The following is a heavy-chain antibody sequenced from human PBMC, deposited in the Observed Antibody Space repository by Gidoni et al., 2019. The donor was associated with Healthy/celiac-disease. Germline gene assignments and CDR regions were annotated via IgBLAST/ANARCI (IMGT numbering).Heavy chain of an antibody. CDR3: ARGGDPDSSGYPGDY. CDR1: GFTFSSYS. J-gene: IGHJ4*02. Sequence: EVQLVESGGGLVKPGGSLRLSCAASGFTFSSYSMNWVRQAPGKGLEWVSSIRSSSSYLYYADSVKGRFTISRDNAKNSLYLQMNSLRAEDTAVYYCARGGDPDSSGYPGDYWCQGTLVTVSS. V-gene: IGHV3-21*01. CDR2: IRSSSSYL. D-gene: IGHD3-22*01.